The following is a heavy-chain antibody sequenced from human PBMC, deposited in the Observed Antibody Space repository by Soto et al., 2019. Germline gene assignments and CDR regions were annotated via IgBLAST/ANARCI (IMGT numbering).Heavy chain of an antibody. J-gene: IGHJ4*02. CDR1: GGTFSSYA. CDR2: IIPIFGTA. D-gene: IGHD4-17*01. CDR3: ASHYYGGHYIDY. Sequence: QVQLVQSGAEVKKPGSSVKVSCKASGGTFSSYAISWVRQATGQGLEWMGGIIPIFGTANYAQKFQGNVTITAHESMSTAYTELSSLKSEDTAVYYVASHYYGGHYIDYWGQGTLVTVSS. V-gene: IGHV1-69*12.